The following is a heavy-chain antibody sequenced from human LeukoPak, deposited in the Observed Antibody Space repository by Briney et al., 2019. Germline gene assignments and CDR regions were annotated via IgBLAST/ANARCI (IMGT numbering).Heavy chain of an antibody. V-gene: IGHV4-34*01. D-gene: IGHD3-3*01. CDR1: GGSFSGYY. CDR3: GRVRIFGVDRQLNWFDP. CDR2: INHSGST. J-gene: IGHJ5*02. Sequence: SETLSLTCAVYGGSFSGYYWSWIRQPPGKGLEWIGEINHSGSTNYNPSLKSRVTISVDTSKNQFSLKLSSVTAADTAVYYCGRVRIFGVDRQLNWFDPWGQGTLVTVSS.